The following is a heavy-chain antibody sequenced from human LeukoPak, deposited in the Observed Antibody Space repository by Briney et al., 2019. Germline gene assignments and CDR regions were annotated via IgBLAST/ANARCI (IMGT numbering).Heavy chain of an antibody. CDR1: GGSISSYF. J-gene: IGHJ4*02. D-gene: IGHD5-12*01. CDR2: IYYSGGT. CDR3: ARTTTHIVAYYPRYYLDY. Sequence: SALLSFTSTASGGSISSYFWSWLPPPPRKRLAWIGYIYYSGGTTYKLTLKSRVTISVDTSKYHFSLKLRSVTAPDSATYHRARTTTHIVAYYPRYYLDYWGQGTLVTVSS. V-gene: IGHV4-59*01.